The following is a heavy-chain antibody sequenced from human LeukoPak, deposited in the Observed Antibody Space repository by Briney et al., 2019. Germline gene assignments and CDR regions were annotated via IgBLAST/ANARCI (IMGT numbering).Heavy chain of an antibody. V-gene: IGHV3-7*01. D-gene: IGHD3-10*01. CDR3: GRHRSGAGTYFIDY. CDR1: GFTFRDYS. CDR2: MKKDGSET. J-gene: IGHJ4*02. Sequence: GGSLRLSCVVSGFTFRDYSMIWVRQAPGKGLQGVANMKKDGSETKYGDVAKGRFTISRDNAKNSLYLQINSLRAEDTAVYYCGRHRSGAGTYFIDYWGQGTLVSVSS.